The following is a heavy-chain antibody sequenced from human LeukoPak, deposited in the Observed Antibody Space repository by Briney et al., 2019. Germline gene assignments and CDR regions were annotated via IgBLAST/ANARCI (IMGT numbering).Heavy chain of an antibody. V-gene: IGHV3-23*01. Sequence: PGGSQRLSCAASGFTFSSYAISWVRQAPGKGRKWVSAISGSGGSTYYADSVKGRFTISRDNSKNTLYVQMNSLRAEDTAVYYCAKTPRYCSGGSCYGGYFDYWGQGTLVTVSS. CDR1: GFTFSSYA. J-gene: IGHJ4*02. CDR2: ISGSGGST. CDR3: AKTPRYCSGGSCYGGYFDY. D-gene: IGHD2-15*01.